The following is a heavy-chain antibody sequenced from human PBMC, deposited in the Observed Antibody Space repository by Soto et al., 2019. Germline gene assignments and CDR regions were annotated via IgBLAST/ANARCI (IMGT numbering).Heavy chain of an antibody. D-gene: IGHD3-10*01. CDR3: AKDYGSGTYYPFDY. CDR2: VSGSGGDT. J-gene: IGHJ4*02. V-gene: IGHV3-23*01. Sequence: GGSLRLSCAASGFTFSSYAMSWVRQAPGKGLEWVSAVSGSGGDTYYADSVKGRFTISRDNSKNTLYLQMNSLRAEDTAVYYSAKDYGSGTYYPFDYWGQGTLVTVSS. CDR1: GFTFSSYA.